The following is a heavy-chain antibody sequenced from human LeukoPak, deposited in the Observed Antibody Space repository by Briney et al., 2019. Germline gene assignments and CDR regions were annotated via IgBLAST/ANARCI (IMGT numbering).Heavy chain of an antibody. D-gene: IGHD3-10*01. V-gene: IGHV3-21*01. Sequence: GASLRLSCAASGFTFSSYSMNCGRPAPGRGLGWVSSISSSSSYLNYADSMKVRFTISRDNSKNSLYLQMNSLRAEDTAVYYCAREGEVVWYYDYWGQGTLVTVSS. CDR1: GFTFSSYS. J-gene: IGHJ4*02. CDR2: ISSSSSYL. CDR3: AREGEVVWYYDY.